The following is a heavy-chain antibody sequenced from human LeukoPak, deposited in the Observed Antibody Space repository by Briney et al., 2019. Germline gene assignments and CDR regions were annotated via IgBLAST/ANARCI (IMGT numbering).Heavy chain of an antibody. CDR3: VRNDGDDAFDI. J-gene: IGHJ3*02. Sequence: GGSLRLSCAASGFTFSVYSMNWFRQAPGRGLEWVSYISSTSTTIYYKDSVKGRFTISRDNANNSLYLHMTSLRVEDTAVYYCVRNDGDDAFDIWGQGTMVTVSS. V-gene: IGHV3-48*01. CDR2: ISSTSTTI. D-gene: IGHD4-17*01. CDR1: GFTFSVYS.